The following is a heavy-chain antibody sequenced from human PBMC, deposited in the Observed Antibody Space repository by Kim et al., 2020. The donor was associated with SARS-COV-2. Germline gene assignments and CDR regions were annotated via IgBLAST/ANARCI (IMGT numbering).Heavy chain of an antibody. V-gene: IGHV3-23*01. CDR2: ISGSGGST. CDR3: AKDKVAADNDYYYGMDV. D-gene: IGHD6-13*01. J-gene: IGHJ6*02. CDR1: GFTFSSYA. Sequence: GGSLRLSCAASGFTFSSYAMSWVRQAPGKGLEWVSAISGSGGSTYYADSVKGRFTISRDNSKNTLYLQMNSLRAEDTAVYYCAKDKVAADNDYYYGMDVWGQGTTVTVSS.